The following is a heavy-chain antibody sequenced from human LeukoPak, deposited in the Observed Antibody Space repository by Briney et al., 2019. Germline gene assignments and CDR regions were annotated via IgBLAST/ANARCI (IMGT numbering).Heavy chain of an antibody. V-gene: IGHV3-30-3*01. CDR3: ASGKLGGSGISS. J-gene: IGHJ5*02. CDR2: ILSDANNK. Sequence: RSLRLSCAASGFTFSTSTMHWVRQGPGQGLDWVAVILSDANNKYHADSVKGRFTISRDDSKNTVFLQMDSLRTEDTAVYYCASGKLGGSGISSWGQGTLVTVSS. D-gene: IGHD6-13*01. CDR1: GFTFSTST.